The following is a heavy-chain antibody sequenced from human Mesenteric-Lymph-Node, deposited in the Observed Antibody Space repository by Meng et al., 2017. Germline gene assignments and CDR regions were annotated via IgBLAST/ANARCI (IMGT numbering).Heavy chain of an antibody. CDR3: ARGLWFGEWDAFDI. V-gene: IGHV3-30*01. Sequence: GGSLRLSCAASGFTFSSYAMHWVRQAPGKGLEWVAVISYDGSNKYYADSVKGRFTISRDNSKNTLYLQMNSLRAEDTAVYYCARGLWFGEWDAFDIWGQGTMVTVSS. CDR1: GFTFSSYA. J-gene: IGHJ3*02. CDR2: ISYDGSNK. D-gene: IGHD3-10*01.